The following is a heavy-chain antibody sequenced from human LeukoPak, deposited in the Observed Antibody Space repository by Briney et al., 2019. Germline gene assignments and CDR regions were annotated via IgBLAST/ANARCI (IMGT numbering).Heavy chain of an antibody. V-gene: IGHV1-69*01. D-gene: IGHD3-16*01. J-gene: IGHJ6*03. CDR2: IIPIFGTA. CDR3: ARVFWDYAYYYYMDV. Sequence: GSSVKVSCKASGGTFSSYAISWVREAPGQGLERIGGIIPIFGTASNAQKFQGRVTITADESTSTAYMELSSLRSEDTAVYYCARVFWDYAYYYYMDVWGKGTTVTVSS. CDR1: GGTFSSYA.